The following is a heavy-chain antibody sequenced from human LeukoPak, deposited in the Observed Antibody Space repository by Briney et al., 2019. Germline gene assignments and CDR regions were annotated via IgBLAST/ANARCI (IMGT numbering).Heavy chain of an antibody. D-gene: IGHD3-3*01. Sequence: GGSLRLSCTASGFTFGDYAMSWFRQAPGKGLEWVGFIRSKAYGGTTEYAASVKGRFTISRDDSKSIAYLQMNSLKTEDTAVYYCTRENYYYDFWSGYIRRFDPWGQGTLVTVSS. J-gene: IGHJ5*02. CDR1: GFTFGDYA. CDR2: IRSKAYGGTT. V-gene: IGHV3-49*03. CDR3: TRENYYYDFWSGYIRRFDP.